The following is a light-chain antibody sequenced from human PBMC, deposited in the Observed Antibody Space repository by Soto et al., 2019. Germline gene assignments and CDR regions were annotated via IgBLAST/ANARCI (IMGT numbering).Light chain of an antibody. J-gene: IGKJ1*01. CDR1: QSVSTNY. Sequence: EIVLTQSPGTLSLSPGERATLSCRASQSVSTNYLAWYQQKPGQAPRLLIYGASSRATDIPNRFSGSGSGTDFTLTITRLKAEDFAVYSCQQYGSSPPTFGQGTKVEIK. V-gene: IGKV3-20*01. CDR2: GAS. CDR3: QQYGSSPPT.